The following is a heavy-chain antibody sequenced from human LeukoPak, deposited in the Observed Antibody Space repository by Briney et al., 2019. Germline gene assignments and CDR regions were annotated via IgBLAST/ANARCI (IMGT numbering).Heavy chain of an antibody. V-gene: IGHV4-59*01. CDR3: ARDSRGYYDTSGYFDY. Sequence: KPSETLSLTCTVSGDSINKYFWSWIRQPPGKGLEWIGYIYYSGTTKQNPSLKSRVTLSVDTSKNQLSLKLTSVTAADTAVYYCARDSRGYYDTSGYFDYWGQGTLVTVSS. J-gene: IGHJ4*02. D-gene: IGHD3-22*01. CDR1: GDSINKYF. CDR2: IYYSGTT.